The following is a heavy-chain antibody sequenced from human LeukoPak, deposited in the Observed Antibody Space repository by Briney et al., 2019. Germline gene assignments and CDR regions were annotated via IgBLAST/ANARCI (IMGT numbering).Heavy chain of an antibody. CDR1: GYTLTELS. CDR3: ATLGITGTWHADY. D-gene: IGHD1-1*01. V-gene: IGHV1-24*01. Sequence: ASVKVSRTVSGYTLTELSMHWVRQAPGKGLEWMGGFDPEDGETIYAQKFQGRVTMTEDTSTDTAYMELSSLRSEDTAVYYCATLGITGTWHADYWGQGTLVTVSS. J-gene: IGHJ4*02. CDR2: FDPEDGET.